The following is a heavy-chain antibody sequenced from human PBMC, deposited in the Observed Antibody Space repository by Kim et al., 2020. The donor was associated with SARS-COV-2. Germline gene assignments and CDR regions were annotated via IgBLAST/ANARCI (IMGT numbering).Heavy chain of an antibody. V-gene: IGHV1-18*01. Sequence: ASVKVSCKASGYTFTSYGISWVRQAPGKGLEWMGWISAYNGNTNYAQKLQGRVTMTTDTSTSTAYMELRSLRSDDTAVYYCARGKVTIFGVVCGLDYWGQGSLVTVSS. D-gene: IGHD3-3*01. CDR1: GYTFTSYG. CDR2: ISAYNGNT. J-gene: IGHJ4*02. CDR3: ARGKVTIFGVVCGLDY.